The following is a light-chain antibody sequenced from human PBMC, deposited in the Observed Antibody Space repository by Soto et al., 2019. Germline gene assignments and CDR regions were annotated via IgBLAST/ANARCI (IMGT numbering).Light chain of an antibody. J-gene: IGKJ3*01. V-gene: IGKV1-39*01. CDR1: QSIGTY. Sequence: DFQMTQSPSSLSASVGDRVTITCRASQSIGTYLNWYQQKPGKAPKLLFYAASTLQSGVPSRFSGSGSGTDFPLTISGLQPEDFATYYCQQSYSIPPFTFGPGTKVDIK. CDR2: AAS. CDR3: QQSYSIPPFT.